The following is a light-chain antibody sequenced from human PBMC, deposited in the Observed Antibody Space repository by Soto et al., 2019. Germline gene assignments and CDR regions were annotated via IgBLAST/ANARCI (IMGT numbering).Light chain of an antibody. CDR2: AAS. V-gene: IGKV1-9*01. Sequence: DIPLTQSPSFLSASVGDRVTITCRASQGLSSDLAWYQQKPGKAPKLLIYAASTLQSGVPSRFSGSGSGTEFTLTISSLQPEDFATYYCQQLNSYQITFGQGTRLEIK. CDR3: QQLNSYQIT. J-gene: IGKJ5*01. CDR1: QGLSSD.